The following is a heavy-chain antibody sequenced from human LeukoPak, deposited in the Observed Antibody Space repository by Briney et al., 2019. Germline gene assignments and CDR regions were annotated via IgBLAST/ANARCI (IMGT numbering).Heavy chain of an antibody. D-gene: IGHD6-13*01. J-gene: IGHJ5*02. Sequence: ASVKVSCKASGYTFTSYGISWVRQAPGQGLEWMGWISAYNGNTNYAQKLQGRVTMTTDTSTSTAYMELRSLRSDDTAVYYCARDGLQGRQLVKYNWFDPWGQGTLVTVSS. CDR3: ARDGLQGRQLVKYNWFDP. V-gene: IGHV1-18*01. CDR2: ISAYNGNT. CDR1: GYTFTSYG.